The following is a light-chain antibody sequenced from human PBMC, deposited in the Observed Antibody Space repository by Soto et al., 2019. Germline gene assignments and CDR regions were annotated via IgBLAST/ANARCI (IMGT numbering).Light chain of an antibody. Sequence: QSALTQPASVSGSPGQSITISCTGTSSDVGTYNYVSWYQQHAGKVPKLMIYDVSNRPSGVSDRFSGSKSGNTASLTISGLQDEDEADYYCTSYTRSSTLVFCGGTKLTV. V-gene: IGLV2-14*01. CDR2: DVS. CDR1: SSDVGTYNY. CDR3: TSYTRSSTLV. J-gene: IGLJ2*01.